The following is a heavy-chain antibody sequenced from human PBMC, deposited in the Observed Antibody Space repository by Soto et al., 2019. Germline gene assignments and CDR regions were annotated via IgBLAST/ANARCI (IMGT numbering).Heavy chain of an antibody. CDR2: MTPNCGTT. CDR3: AKVRRGNDF. V-gene: IGHV1-8*01. Sequence: QVQLVQSGAEVKKPGASVKVSCKASGYTFPSYDITWVRQAAGPVFELMGWMTPNCGTTGYAQKFQGRVGMTGATSINSAYRELTSLTSGATAVYSCAKVRRGNDFLCQGILVTVSS. J-gene: IGHJ4*02. CDR1: GYTFPSYD. D-gene: IGHD3-16*01.